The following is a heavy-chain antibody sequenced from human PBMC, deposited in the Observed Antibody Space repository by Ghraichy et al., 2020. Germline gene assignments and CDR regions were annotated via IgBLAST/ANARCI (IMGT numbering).Heavy chain of an antibody. V-gene: IGHV3-30*04. CDR2: ISYDGSNK. CDR3: ARDVGHSRYYYMDV. Sequence: GGSLRLSCAASGFIFSSYAMHWVRQAPGKGLEWVAVISYDGSNKYYADSVKGRFTISRDNSKNTLYVQMNSLRAEDMAVYYCARDVGHSRYYYMDVWGKGTTVTVSS. CDR1: GFIFSSYA. J-gene: IGHJ6*03.